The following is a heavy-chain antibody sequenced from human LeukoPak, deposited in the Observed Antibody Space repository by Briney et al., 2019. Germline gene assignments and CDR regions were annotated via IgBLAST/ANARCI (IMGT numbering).Heavy chain of an antibody. J-gene: IGHJ6*02. Sequence: PGGSLRLSCAASGFTFSSYAMSWVRQAPGKGLEWVSAISGSGGSTYYADSVKGRFTISRDNSKNTLYLQMNSLRAEDTAVYYCARDTVPVSYYYYGMDVWGQGTTVTVSS. V-gene: IGHV3-23*01. CDR2: ISGSGGST. D-gene: IGHD4-17*01. CDR3: ARDTVPVSYYYYGMDV. CDR1: GFTFSSYA.